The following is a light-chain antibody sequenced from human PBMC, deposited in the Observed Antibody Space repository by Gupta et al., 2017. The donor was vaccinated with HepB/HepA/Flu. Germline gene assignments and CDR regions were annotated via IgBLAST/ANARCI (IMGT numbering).Light chain of an antibody. V-gene: IGKV1-39*01. CDR1: QTIANY. CDR2: VTS. CDR3: QQTYSSFST. J-gene: IGKJ1*01. Sequence: DIQMTQSPSSLSASVGDRVTITCRASQTIANYLNWYQQKPGKAPEVLIYVTSRLKSGVPSRFSGSGSETDFTLTISSLQPEDSATYYCQQTYSSFSTCGQGTKVEIK.